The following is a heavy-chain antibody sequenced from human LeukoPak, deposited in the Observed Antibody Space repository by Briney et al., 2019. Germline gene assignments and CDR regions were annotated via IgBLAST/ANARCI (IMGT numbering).Heavy chain of an antibody. CDR1: GFTFSNYA. D-gene: IGHD3-9*01. CDR2: ITGSGGNT. J-gene: IGHJ4*02. Sequence: GGSLRLSCAASGFTFSNYAMSWVRQAPGKGLKWVSAITGSGGNTYYADSVKGRFTISRDNSKNTVFLQMNSLRAEDMAVYYCAKWGDYDVLTGYYVSDYWGQGTLVTVSS. CDR3: AKWGDYDVLTGYYVSDY. V-gene: IGHV3-23*01.